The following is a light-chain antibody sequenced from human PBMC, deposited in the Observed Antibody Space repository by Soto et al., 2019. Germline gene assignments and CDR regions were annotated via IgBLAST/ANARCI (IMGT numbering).Light chain of an antibody. CDR3: SSYTNSGTYVL. CDR2: DVS. J-gene: IGLJ2*01. Sequence: QSALTQPASVSGSPGQSITISCTGTSSDVGGYDYVSWYQQHPGKAPKVMIYDVSNRPSGVSSRFSGSKSGNTASLTISGLQAEDEADYYCSSYTNSGTYVLFGGGTKVTVL. CDR1: SSDVGGYDY. V-gene: IGLV2-14*01.